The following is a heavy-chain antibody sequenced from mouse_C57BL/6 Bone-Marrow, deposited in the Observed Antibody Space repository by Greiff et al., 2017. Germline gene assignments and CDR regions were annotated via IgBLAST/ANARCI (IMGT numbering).Heavy chain of an antibody. V-gene: IGHV1-42*01. CDR2: INPSTGGT. Sequence: VQLKHSGPELVKPGASVKISCKASGYSFTGYYMNWVKQSPEKSLEWIGEINPSTGGTTYNQKFKAKATLTVDKSSSTAYMQLKSLTSEDSAVYYCAREDGSSYWYFDVWGTGTTVTVSS. CDR1: GYSFTGYY. J-gene: IGHJ1*03. D-gene: IGHD1-1*01. CDR3: AREDGSSYWYFDV.